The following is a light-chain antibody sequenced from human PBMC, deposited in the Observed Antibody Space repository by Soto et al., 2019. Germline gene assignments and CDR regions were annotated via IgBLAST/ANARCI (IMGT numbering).Light chain of an antibody. CDR1: SSDVGGYNY. J-gene: IGLJ3*02. V-gene: IGLV2-14*01. CDR3: SSYTSSSTPYWV. Sequence: QSALTQPASVSGSHGQSITISCTGTSSDVGGYNYVSWYQQHPGKAPKLMIYEVSNRPSGVSNRFSGSKSGNTASLTISGLQAEDEADYYCSSYTSSSTPYWVFGGGTKLTVL. CDR2: EVS.